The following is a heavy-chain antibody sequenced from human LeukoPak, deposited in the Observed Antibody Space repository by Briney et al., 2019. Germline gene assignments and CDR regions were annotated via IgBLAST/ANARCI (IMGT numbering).Heavy chain of an antibody. J-gene: IGHJ4*02. CDR3: ARVVGCGGDCYSGISDY. CDR1: GYTFTSYA. Sequence: ASVKVSCKASGYTFTSYAMNWVRQAPGQGLEWMGWINTNTGNPTYAQGFPGRFVFSLDTSVSKAYLQISSLKAEDTAVYYCARVVGCGGDCYSGISDYWGQGTLVTVSS. D-gene: IGHD2-21*02. CDR2: INTNTGNP. V-gene: IGHV7-4-1*02.